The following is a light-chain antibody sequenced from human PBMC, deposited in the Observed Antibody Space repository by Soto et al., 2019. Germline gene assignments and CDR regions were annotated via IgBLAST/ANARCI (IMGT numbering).Light chain of an antibody. CDR2: DVS. J-gene: IGKJ1*01. V-gene: IGKV3-11*01. CDR1: ESVTNY. CDR3: QQRSDWPWT. Sequence: EIVLTQSPATLSLSPGERGTLSCRASESVTNYLAWYQQKPGQAPRLLVYDVSNRATGIPARFSGGGSGTDFTLTISNLEPEDFAVYYCQQRSDWPWTFGQGTNVDIK.